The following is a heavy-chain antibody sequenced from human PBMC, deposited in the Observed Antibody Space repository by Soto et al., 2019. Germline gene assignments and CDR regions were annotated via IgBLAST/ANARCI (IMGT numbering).Heavy chain of an antibody. D-gene: IGHD4-17*01. CDR1: GFTFSSYA. J-gene: IGHJ6*02. V-gene: IGHV3-30-3*01. CDR3: ARVQVTVTTLGGYGMDV. Sequence: QVQLVESGGGVVQPGRSLRLSCAASGFTFSSYAMHWVRQAPGKGLEWVAVISYDGSNKYYADSVKGRFTISRDNSKNTLYLQMNSLRAEDTAVYYCARVQVTVTTLGGYGMDVWGQGTTVTVSS. CDR2: ISYDGSNK.